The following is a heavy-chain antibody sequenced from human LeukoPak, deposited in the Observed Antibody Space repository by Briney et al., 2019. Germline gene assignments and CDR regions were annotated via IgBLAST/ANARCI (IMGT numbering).Heavy chain of an antibody. Sequence: SETLSLTCAVYGGSFSGYYWSWIRQPPGKGLEWIGEINHSGSTNYNPSLKSRVTISVDTSKNQFSLKLSSVTAADTAVYYCARDTGDYPYNWFDPWGQGTLVTVSS. CDR3: ARDTGDYPYNWFDP. CDR2: INHSGST. D-gene: IGHD3-16*01. V-gene: IGHV4-34*01. J-gene: IGHJ5*02. CDR1: GGSFSGYY.